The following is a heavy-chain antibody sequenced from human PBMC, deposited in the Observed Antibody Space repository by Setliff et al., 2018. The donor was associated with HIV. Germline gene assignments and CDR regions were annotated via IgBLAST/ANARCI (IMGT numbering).Heavy chain of an antibody. CDR2: INTRGGGT. CDR1: GYTFSQYG. D-gene: IGHD5-12*01. CDR3: ASDAVSGYDWKWFDS. Sequence: ASVKVSCKSSGYTFSQYGISWVRQAPGQGLEWMGVINTRGGGTSYAQKFQGRVTMTSDTSTYTVYMELSGLTSDDTAFYYCASDAVSGYDWKWFDSWGQGTLVTVSS. V-gene: IGHV1-46*01. J-gene: IGHJ5*01.